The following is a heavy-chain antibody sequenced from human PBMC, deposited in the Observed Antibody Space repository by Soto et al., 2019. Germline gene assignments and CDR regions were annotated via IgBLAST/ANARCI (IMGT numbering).Heavy chain of an antibody. CDR2: IYYSGST. J-gene: IGHJ4*02. CDR3: PRVRGAPAY. Sequence: SATLSLTCTVSGGSVSSGDYYWSWIRQPPGKGLEWIGYIYYSGSTYYNPSLKSRVTISVDTSKNQFSLKLSSLTAADTAAYSCPRVRGAPAYWGQGNLVP. CDR1: GGSVSSGDYY. D-gene: IGHD1-26*01. V-gene: IGHV4-30-4*01.